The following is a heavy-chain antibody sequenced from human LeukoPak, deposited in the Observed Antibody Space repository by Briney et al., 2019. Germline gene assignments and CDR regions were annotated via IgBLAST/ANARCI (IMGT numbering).Heavy chain of an antibody. D-gene: IGHD2-8*01. CDR2: ISGSGGST. CDR3: PKMSCTHAVCSDS. Sequence: GGSLRLSCAASGFTFSSYAMSWVRQAPGKGLEWVSAISGSGGSTYYADSVKGRFTISRDNSKNTLYLQMNSLRGEDTAVYSCPKMSCTHAVCSDSSGPGTLLTASA. J-gene: IGHJ4*02. CDR1: GFTFSSYA. V-gene: IGHV3-23*01.